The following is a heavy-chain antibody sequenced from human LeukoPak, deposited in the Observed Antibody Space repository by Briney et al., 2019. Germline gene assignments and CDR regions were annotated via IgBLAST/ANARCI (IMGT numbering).Heavy chain of an antibody. D-gene: IGHD4-17*01. CDR2: INPNSGGT. J-gene: IGHJ4*02. V-gene: IGHV1-2*02. CDR3: AREWRGYGDYGY. CDR1: GYTFTGYY. Sequence: APVKVSRKASGYTFTGYYMHWVRQAPGQGLEWMGWINPNSGGTNYAQKFQGRVTMTRDTSISTAYMELSRLRSDDTAVYYCAREWRGYGDYGYWGQGTLVTVSS.